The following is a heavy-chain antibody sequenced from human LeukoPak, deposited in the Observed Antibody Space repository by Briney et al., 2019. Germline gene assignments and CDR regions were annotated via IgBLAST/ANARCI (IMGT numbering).Heavy chain of an antibody. D-gene: IGHD3-10*01. J-gene: IGHJ4*01. V-gene: IGHV3-30*03. CDR2: ISYDGTNK. Sequence: PGGSLRLSCAASGFTFSRYGMHWVRQAPGKGLEWVAVISYDGTNKYYADSVKGRFIISRDNAKNSLYLQMNSLRVEDTAVYYCARGWLGDLYPPEYWGQGTLVTVSS. CDR1: GFTFSRYG. CDR3: ARGWLGDLYPPEY.